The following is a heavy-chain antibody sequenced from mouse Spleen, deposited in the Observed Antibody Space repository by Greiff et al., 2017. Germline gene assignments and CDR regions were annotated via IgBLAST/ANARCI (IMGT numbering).Heavy chain of an antibody. Sequence: EVKLVESGGGLVQPGGSRKLSCAASGFTFSSFGMHWVRQAPEKGLEWVAYISSGSSTIYYADTVKGRFTISRDNPKNTLFLQMTSLRSEDTAMYYCARDDYDEAWFAYWGQGTLVTVSA. D-gene: IGHD2-4*01. CDR1: GFTFSSFG. V-gene: IGHV5-17*02. CDR2: ISSGSSTI. J-gene: IGHJ3*01. CDR3: ARDDYDEAWFAY.